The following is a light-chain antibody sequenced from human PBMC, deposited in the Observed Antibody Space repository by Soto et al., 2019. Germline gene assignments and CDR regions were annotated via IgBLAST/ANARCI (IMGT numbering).Light chain of an antibody. CDR2: GAA. CDR1: QSVKTK. Sequence: EIVMTQSPDTLSVSPGERASLSCRASQSVKTKLAWYQKKPGQPPRLLIYGAATRATGIPARFSGGGSGTDFTLTISSLEPEDFAVYYCQQRNDWRRGTFGQGTRLEIK. V-gene: IGKV3-15*01. CDR3: QQRNDWRRGT. J-gene: IGKJ5*01.